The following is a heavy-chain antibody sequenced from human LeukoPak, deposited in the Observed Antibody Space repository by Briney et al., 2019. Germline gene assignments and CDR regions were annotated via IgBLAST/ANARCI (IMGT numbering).Heavy chain of an antibody. CDR1: GGSFSGYY. V-gene: IGHV4-34*01. CDR3: ARDLGSSGYYVVDAFDI. CDR2: INHSGST. D-gene: IGHD3-22*01. J-gene: IGHJ3*02. Sequence: SETLSLTCAVYGGSFSGYYWSWIRQPPGKGLEWIGEINHSGSTNYNPSLKSRVTISVDTSKNQFSLKLSSVTAADTAVYYCARDLGSSGYYVVDAFDIWGQGTMVTVSS.